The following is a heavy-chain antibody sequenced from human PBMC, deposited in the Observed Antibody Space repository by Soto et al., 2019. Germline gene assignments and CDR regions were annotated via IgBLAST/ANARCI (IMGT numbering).Heavy chain of an antibody. CDR2: FDPEDGET. V-gene: IGHV1-24*01. J-gene: IGHJ2*01. Sequence: SVKVSCKVSGYTHTELSMHWVRQAPGKGLEWMGGFDPEDGETIYAQKFQGRVTMTEDTSTDTAYMELSSLRSEDTAVYYCATGRVGGDYAYWYFDLLGRGTLVTVSS. CDR3: ATGRVGGDYAYWYFDL. CDR1: GYTHTELS. D-gene: IGHD4-17*01.